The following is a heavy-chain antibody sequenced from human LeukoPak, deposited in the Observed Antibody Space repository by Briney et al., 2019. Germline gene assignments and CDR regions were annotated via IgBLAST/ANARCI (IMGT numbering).Heavy chain of an antibody. CDR1: GFSFSTYW. CDR3: ARDGQLGTTPGGGLFDY. J-gene: IGHJ4*02. V-gene: IGHV3-23*01. D-gene: IGHD1-1*01. CDR2: ISGSGGST. Sequence: GGSLRLSCVASGFSFSTYWMNWIRQAPGKGLEWVSAISGSGGSTYYADSVKSRFTISRDNAKNSLYLQMNSLRAEDTAVYYCARDGQLGTTPGGGLFDYWGQGTLVTVSS.